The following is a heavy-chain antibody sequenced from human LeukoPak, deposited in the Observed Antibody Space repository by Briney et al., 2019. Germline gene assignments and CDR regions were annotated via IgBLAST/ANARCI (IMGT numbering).Heavy chain of an antibody. CDR2: ITVSGLTT. J-gene: IGHJ4*02. CDR1: GFTFSSYA. CDR3: AKGLRTLDQ. V-gene: IGHV3-23*01. Sequence: GGSLRLSCAASGFTFSSYAMTWVRQAPGKGLEWVSSITVSGLTTYYADSVKGRYTISRDNSKSTLFLQMNSLRAEDTAVYYCAKGLRTLDQWGQGTLVTVSS.